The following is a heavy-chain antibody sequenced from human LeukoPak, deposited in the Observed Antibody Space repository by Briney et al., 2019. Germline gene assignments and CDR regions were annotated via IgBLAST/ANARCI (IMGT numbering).Heavy chain of an antibody. CDR1: GDYVSGNY. V-gene: IGHV4-4*07. CDR2: IYTSGST. CDR3: VRDDRYDGTFDI. J-gene: IGHJ3*02. D-gene: IGHD1-1*01. Sequence: SETLSLTCTVSGDYVSGNYWNWIRQPAGKGLEWIGRIYTSGSTNYNPSLKSRVTISVDTSKNQFSLRLTSVTAADAALYYCVRDDRYDGTFDIWGQGTMVTVSS.